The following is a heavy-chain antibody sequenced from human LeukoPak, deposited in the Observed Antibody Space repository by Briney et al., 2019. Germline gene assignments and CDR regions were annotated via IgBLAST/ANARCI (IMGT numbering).Heavy chain of an antibody. D-gene: IGHD3-9*01. CDR1: GGSISSYY. J-gene: IGHJ6*03. CDR2: IYTSGST. Sequence: SETLSLTCTVSGGSISSYYWSWIRRPAGKGLEWIGRIYTSGSTNYNPSLKSRVTMSVDTSKNQFSLKLSSLRSEDTAVYYCARGRDRNTLLRYFDWLDSRIYYYYYMDVWGKGTTVTISS. CDR3: ARGRDRNTLLRYFDWLDSRIYYYYYMDV. V-gene: IGHV4-4*07.